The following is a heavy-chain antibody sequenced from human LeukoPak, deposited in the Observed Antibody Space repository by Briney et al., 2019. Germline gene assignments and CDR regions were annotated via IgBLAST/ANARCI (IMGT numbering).Heavy chain of an antibody. V-gene: IGHV3-23*01. CDR2: ISSSGGST. CDR3: AKPYYRTTGARASDY. J-gene: IGHJ4*02. D-gene: IGHD1-1*01. CDR1: GFTFSSYG. Sequence: GGSLRLSCAASGFTFSSYGMSWVRQAPGKGLEWVSAISSSGGSTYYADSVKGRFTISRDNSKNTLYLQMNSLRAEDTAVYYCAKPYYRTTGARASDYWGQGTLVTVSS.